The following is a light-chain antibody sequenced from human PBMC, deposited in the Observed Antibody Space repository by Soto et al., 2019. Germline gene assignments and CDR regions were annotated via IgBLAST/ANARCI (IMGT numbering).Light chain of an antibody. Sequence: QSVLTQPPSASGTPGQRVTISCSGSSSNIGSNTVNWYQQLPGTAPKLLIYSNNQRPSGVPDRLSGSKSGTSASLAISGLQSEDEADYYCAAWDDSLNGPNVVFGGGTKVTVL. CDR3: AAWDDSLNGPNVV. V-gene: IGLV1-44*01. CDR1: SSNIGSNT. CDR2: SNN. J-gene: IGLJ2*01.